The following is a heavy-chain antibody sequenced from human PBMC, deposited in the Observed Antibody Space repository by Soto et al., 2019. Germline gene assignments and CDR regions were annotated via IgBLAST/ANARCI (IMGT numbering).Heavy chain of an antibody. V-gene: IGHV4-59*12. CDR2: IYYSGST. Sequence: SETLCLTCTVSGDSISSYYWSWIRQPPGKGLEWIGYIYYSGSTNYNPSLKSRVTISVDTPKNQFSLKLTSVTAADTAVYYCATRYDFWSGTYMDVWGKGTTVTVSS. J-gene: IGHJ6*03. CDR1: GDSISSYY. CDR3: ATRYDFWSGTYMDV. D-gene: IGHD3-3*01.